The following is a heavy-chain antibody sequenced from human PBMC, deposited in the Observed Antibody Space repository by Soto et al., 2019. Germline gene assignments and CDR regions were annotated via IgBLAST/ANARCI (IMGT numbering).Heavy chain of an antibody. Sequence: GGSLRLSCAASGFTFSTYSLNWVRQAPGKGLEWVSSINSRSSYIFYADSVKGRFTISRDNAKNSLYLEMNNLRVDDTAVYYCARDKTQGAGWFDPWGRGTLVTVSS. CDR1: GFTFSTYS. CDR3: ARDKTQGAGWFDP. CDR2: INSRSSYI. V-gene: IGHV3-21*04. J-gene: IGHJ5*02.